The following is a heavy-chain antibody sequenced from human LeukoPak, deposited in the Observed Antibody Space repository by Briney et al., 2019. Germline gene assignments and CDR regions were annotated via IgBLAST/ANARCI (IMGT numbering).Heavy chain of an antibody. CDR1: GFTFSSYA. D-gene: IGHD4-17*01. CDR3: AKSRAYGDYVGDAFDI. J-gene: IGHJ3*02. V-gene: IGHV3-23*01. Sequence: GGSLRLSCAASGFTFSSYAMSWVRQAPGKGLEWVSAISGSGGSTYYADSVKGRFTISRDNSKNTLYLQMNSLRAEDTAVYYCAKSRAYGDYVGDAFDIWGLGTMVTVSS. CDR2: ISGSGGST.